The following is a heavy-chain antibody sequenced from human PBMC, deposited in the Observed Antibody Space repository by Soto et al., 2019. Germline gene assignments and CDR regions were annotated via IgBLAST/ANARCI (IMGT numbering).Heavy chain of an antibody. CDR3: ARDDPPQYSSSWCAMDV. V-gene: IGHV3-33*01. CDR1: GFTFSSYG. Sequence: QVQLVESGGGVVQPGRSLRLSCAASGFTFSSYGMHWVRQAPGKGLEWVADIWYDGSNKYYADSVKGRFTISRDNSTNTLYLRLTGLRAEDTAVYYGARDDPPQYSSSWCAMDVWGKGTTVTVSS. D-gene: IGHD6-13*01. J-gene: IGHJ6*03. CDR2: IWYDGSNK.